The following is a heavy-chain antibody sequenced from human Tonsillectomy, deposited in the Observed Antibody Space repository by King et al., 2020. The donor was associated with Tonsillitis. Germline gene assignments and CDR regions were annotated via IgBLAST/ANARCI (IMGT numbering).Heavy chain of an antibody. D-gene: IGHD2-2*01. J-gene: IGHJ1*01. CDR1: GFIFSTYG. CDR3: AKERGAYQADVGLVDH. Sequence: DVQLVESGGGLVQPGGSLRLSCAASGFIFSTYGLNWVRQTPGKGLECVAAISGSGGTTYYADSVRGRFTISRDNTKNTLYLQMNSLRAEAPAVYYCAKERGAYQADVGLVDHWGQGILVTVSS. V-gene: IGHV3-23*04. CDR2: ISGSGGTT.